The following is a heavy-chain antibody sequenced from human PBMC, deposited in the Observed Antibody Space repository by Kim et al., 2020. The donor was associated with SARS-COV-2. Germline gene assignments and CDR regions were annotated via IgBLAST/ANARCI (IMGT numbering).Heavy chain of an antibody. J-gene: IGHJ5*02. V-gene: IGHV4-31*03. CDR1: GGSISSGGYY. CDR2: IYYSGST. Sequence: SETLSLTCTVSGGSISSGGYYWSWIRQHPGKGREWIGYIYYSGSTYYNPSLKSRVTISVDTSKNQFSLKLSSVTAADSAVYYCARVMGITTFGVVIVNWFDPWGQGTLVTVSS. D-gene: IGHD3-3*01. CDR3: ARVMGITTFGVVIVNWFDP.